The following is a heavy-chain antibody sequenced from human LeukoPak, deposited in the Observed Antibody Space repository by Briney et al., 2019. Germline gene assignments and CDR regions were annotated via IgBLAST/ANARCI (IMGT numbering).Heavy chain of an antibody. CDR2: ISAYNGNT. Sequence: ASVKVSCKASGYTFTSYGISWVRQAPGQGLEWMGWISAYNGNTNYAQKLQGRVTMTTDTSTSTAYMELRSLRSDDTAVYYCARGLHYYDSSGGTDYSGQGTLVTVFS. J-gene: IGHJ4*02. CDR3: ARGLHYYDSSGGTDY. CDR1: GYTFTSYG. V-gene: IGHV1-18*01. D-gene: IGHD3-22*01.